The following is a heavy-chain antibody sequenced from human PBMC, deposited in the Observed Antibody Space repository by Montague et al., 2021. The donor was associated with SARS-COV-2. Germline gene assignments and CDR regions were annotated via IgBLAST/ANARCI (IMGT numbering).Heavy chain of an antibody. J-gene: IGHJ4*02. D-gene: IGHD3-3*01. Sequence: SETRSLTCAVYGGSFSGYYWSWIRQPPGKGLEWIGEINHSGSTNYNPSLKSRVTISVDTSKNQFSLKLRSVTAADTAVYYCARGYQLRFLEWSSRQSTFDYWGQGTLVTVSS. CDR1: GGSFSGYY. V-gene: IGHV4-34*01. CDR3: ARGYQLRFLEWSSRQSTFDY. CDR2: INHSGST.